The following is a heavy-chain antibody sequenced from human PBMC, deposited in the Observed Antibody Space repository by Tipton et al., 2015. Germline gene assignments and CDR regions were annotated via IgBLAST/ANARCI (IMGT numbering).Heavy chain of an antibody. CDR3: ARALFYGGNTDWYFDL. CDR1: SGSISSYY. Sequence: TLSLTCTVSSGSISSYYWSWIRQPPGKGLEWIGYIYYSGSTNYNPSLKSRVTISVDTSKNQFSLKLSSVTAADTAVYYCARALFYGGNTDWYFDLWGRGTLVTVSS. V-gene: IGHV4-59*01. D-gene: IGHD4-23*01. CDR2: IYYSGST. J-gene: IGHJ2*01.